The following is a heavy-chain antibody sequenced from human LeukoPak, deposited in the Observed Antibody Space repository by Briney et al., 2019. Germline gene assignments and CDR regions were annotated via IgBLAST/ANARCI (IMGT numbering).Heavy chain of an antibody. CDR3: AKDVRVGEYYGSGSYFDY. CDR2: ISASGGST. D-gene: IGHD3-10*01. Sequence: GGSLRLSCAASGFTFSSYAVSWVRQAPGKGLEWVSIISASGGSTYYADSVKGRFTISRDKSRDYLQMNSLRGGDTAIYYCAKDVRVGEYYGSGSYFDYWGQGTLVTVSS. V-gene: IGHV3-23*01. CDR1: GFTFSSYA. J-gene: IGHJ4*02.